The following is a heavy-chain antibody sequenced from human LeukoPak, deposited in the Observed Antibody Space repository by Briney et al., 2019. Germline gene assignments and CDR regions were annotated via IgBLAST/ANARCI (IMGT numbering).Heavy chain of an antibody. CDR2: ISSSSSYI. CDR1: GFTFSSYS. D-gene: IGHD5-12*01. V-gene: IGHV3-21*01. Sequence: GGALRLSCAASGFTFSSYSMNWVRQAPGKGLEWVSSISSSSSYIYYADSVKGRFTISRDNAKNSLYLQMNSLRAEDTAVYYCARESSSGYSGYDPVAFDYWGQGTLVTVSS. J-gene: IGHJ4*02. CDR3: ARESSSGYSGYDPVAFDY.